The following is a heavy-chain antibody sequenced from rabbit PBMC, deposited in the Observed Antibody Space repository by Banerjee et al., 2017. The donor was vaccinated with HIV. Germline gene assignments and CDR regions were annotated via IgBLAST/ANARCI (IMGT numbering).Heavy chain of an antibody. CDR3: GRSNSGYSGAPDL. CDR2: IAAGSSGDT. Sequence: QSLEESGGDLVKPGASLTLTCTASGFSFNSSYYMCWVRQAPGKGLEWIACIAAGSSGDTYYASWAKGRFTISKTSSTTVTLQMTSLTAADTATYFCGRSNSGYSGAPDLWGPGTLVTVS. V-gene: IGHV1S40*01. J-gene: IGHJ4*01. CDR1: GFSFNSSYY. D-gene: IGHD1-1*01.